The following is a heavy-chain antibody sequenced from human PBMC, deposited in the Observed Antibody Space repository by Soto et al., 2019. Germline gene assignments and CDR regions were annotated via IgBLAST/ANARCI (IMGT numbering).Heavy chain of an antibody. CDR2: IIPFFKAT. CDR1: GGTFSSHA. CDR3: ARDVPLNYYDGTYSYYAMDV. V-gene: IGHV1-69*13. J-gene: IGHJ6*02. Sequence: SVKVSCKAPGGTFSSHAISWVRQAPGQGLEWMGGIIPFFKATNYAQKFQGRVTITADDSTSTAYMDMYSLRSEDTAVYYCARDVPLNYYDGTYSYYAMDVWGQGTTVTVSS. D-gene: IGHD3-16*01.